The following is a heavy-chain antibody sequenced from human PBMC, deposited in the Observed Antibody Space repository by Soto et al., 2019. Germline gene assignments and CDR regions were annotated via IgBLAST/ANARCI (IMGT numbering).Heavy chain of an antibody. V-gene: IGHV4-31*03. D-gene: IGHD3-3*02. Sequence: PSETLSLTCTVSGGSISSGGYYWSWIRLHPGKGLEWIGYIYYSGSTYYNPSLKSRVTISVDTSKNQFSLKLSSVTAADTAVYYCARDQHYHIDYWGQGTLVTVS. J-gene: IGHJ4*02. CDR1: GGSISSGGYY. CDR3: ARDQHYHIDY. CDR2: IYYSGST.